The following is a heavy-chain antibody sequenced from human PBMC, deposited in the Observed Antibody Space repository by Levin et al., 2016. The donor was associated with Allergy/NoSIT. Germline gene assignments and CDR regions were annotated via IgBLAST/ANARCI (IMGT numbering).Heavy chain of an antibody. Sequence: WIRQPPGKGLVWVSRINSDGSSTSYADSVKGRFTISRDNAKNTLYLQMNSLRAEDTAVYYCARDRVLRYSVGGGPFDYWGQGTLVTVSS. CDR3: ARDRVLRYSVGGGPFDY. V-gene: IGHV3-74*01. D-gene: IGHD3-9*01. CDR2: INSDGSST. J-gene: IGHJ4*02.